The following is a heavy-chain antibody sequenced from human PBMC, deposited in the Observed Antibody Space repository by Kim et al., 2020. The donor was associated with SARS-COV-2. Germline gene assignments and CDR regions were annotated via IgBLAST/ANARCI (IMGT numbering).Heavy chain of an antibody. Sequence: NCNPPLKSRVAISVDKSKDQFSLKLSSVTAADTAVYYCASTSYYRLDFWGQGSLVTVSS. D-gene: IGHD3-10*01. V-gene: IGHV4-4*02. CDR3: ASTSYYRLDF. J-gene: IGHJ4*02.